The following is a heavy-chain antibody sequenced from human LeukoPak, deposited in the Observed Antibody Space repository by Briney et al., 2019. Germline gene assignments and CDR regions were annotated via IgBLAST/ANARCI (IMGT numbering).Heavy chain of an antibody. CDR3: ARDGCGADCFHTYFDC. CDR2: IKQDGSEK. J-gene: IGHJ4*02. D-gene: IGHD2-21*01. CDR1: GFTFSSYW. Sequence: GGSLGLSCAASGFTFSSYWMSWVRQAPGKGLEWVANIKQDGSEKYYVDSVKGRFTISRDNAKNSLYLQMNSLRAEDTAVYYCARDGCGADCFHTYFDCWGQGTLVTVSS. V-gene: IGHV3-7*01.